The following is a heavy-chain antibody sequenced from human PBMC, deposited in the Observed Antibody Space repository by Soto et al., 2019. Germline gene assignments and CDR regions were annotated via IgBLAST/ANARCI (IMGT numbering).Heavy chain of an antibody. CDR2: IDWDDDK. J-gene: IGHJ4*02. V-gene: IGHV2-70*01. CDR1: GFSLSTSGMC. Sequence: SGPTLVNPTQPLTLTCTFSGFSLSTSGMCVSWIRQPPGKALEWLALIDWDDDKYYSTSLKTRLTISKDTSKNQVVLTMTNMDPVDTATYYCARIRSSGWYAYYFDYWGQGTLVIVSS. D-gene: IGHD6-19*01. CDR3: ARIRSSGWYAYYFDY.